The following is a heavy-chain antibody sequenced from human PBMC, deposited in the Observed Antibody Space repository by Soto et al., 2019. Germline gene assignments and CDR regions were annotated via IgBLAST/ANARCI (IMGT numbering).Heavy chain of an antibody. Sequence: SETLSLTCTVSGGSISSGEYYWSWIRQPPGKGLEWIGYIYYSGSTYYNPSLKSRVTISVDTSKNQFSLKLSSVTAADTAVYYCARVWVAAAGYFDYWGQGTLVTVSS. V-gene: IGHV4-30-4*01. CDR2: IYYSGST. D-gene: IGHD6-13*01. J-gene: IGHJ4*02. CDR3: ARVWVAAAGYFDY. CDR1: GGSISSGEYY.